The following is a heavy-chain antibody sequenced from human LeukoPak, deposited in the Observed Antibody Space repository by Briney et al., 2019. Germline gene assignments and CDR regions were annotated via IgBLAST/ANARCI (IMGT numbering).Heavy chain of an antibody. CDR1: GGSISSGSYY. CDR2: IYTSGST. D-gene: IGHD1/OR15-1a*01. Sequence: SQTLSLTCTVSGGSISSGSYYWSWIRQPAGKGLEWIGRIYTSGSTNYNPSLKSRVTISVDTSKNQFSLKLSSVTAADTAVYYCARGRESKQYYYYMDVWGKGTTVTISS. V-gene: IGHV4-61*02. J-gene: IGHJ6*03. CDR3: ARGRESKQYYYYMDV.